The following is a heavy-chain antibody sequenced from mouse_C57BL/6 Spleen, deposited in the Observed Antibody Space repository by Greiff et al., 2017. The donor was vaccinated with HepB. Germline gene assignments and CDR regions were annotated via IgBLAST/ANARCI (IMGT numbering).Heavy chain of an antibody. Sequence: VKLMESGPGLVAPSQSLSITCTVSGFSLTSYGVDWVRQSPGKGLEWLGVIWGVGSTNYNSALKSRLSISKDNSKSQVFLKMNSLQTDDTAMYYCASGRGGFAYWGQGTLVTVSA. CDR2: IWGVGST. CDR1: GFSLTSYG. J-gene: IGHJ3*01. CDR3: ASGRGGFAY. V-gene: IGHV2-6*01.